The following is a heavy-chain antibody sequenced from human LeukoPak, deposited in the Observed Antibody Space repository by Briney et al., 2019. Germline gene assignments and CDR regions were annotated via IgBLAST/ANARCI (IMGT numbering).Heavy chain of an antibody. CDR2: ISYDGSNK. Sequence: GGSLRLSCAASGFTFSSYAMHWVRQAPGKGLEWVAVISYDGSNKYYADSVKGRFTISRDNSKNTLYLQMNSLRAVDTAVYYCARGDGYSHPMDVWGKGTTVTVSS. V-gene: IGHV3-30*04. J-gene: IGHJ6*03. CDR1: GFTFSSYA. CDR3: ARGDGYSHPMDV. D-gene: IGHD5-24*01.